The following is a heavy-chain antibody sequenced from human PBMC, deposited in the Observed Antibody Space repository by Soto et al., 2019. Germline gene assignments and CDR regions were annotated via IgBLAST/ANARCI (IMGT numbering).Heavy chain of an antibody. J-gene: IGHJ6*02. CDR3: AKDRGEEGLKFLEWFGGMDV. V-gene: IGHV3-74*01. CDR1: GFTVSNYW. D-gene: IGHD3-3*01. CDR2: IKSDGTT. Sequence: SLRLSCAASGFTVSNYWMNWVRQAPGKGLVWVSHIKSDGTTSYADSVEGRFTVSRDDAKNTFYLQMNSLRAKDTAVYYCAKDRGEEGLKFLEWFGGMDVWGHGTTVTVSS.